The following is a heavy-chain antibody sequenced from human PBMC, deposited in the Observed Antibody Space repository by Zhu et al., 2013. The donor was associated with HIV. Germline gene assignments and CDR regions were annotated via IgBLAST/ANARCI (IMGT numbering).Heavy chain of an antibody. V-gene: IGHV1-18*01. CDR3: ARDLYSTSSRPFDI. J-gene: IGHJ3*02. Sequence: QVQLVQSGAEVKKPGSSVKVSCKASGGTFSSYAISWVRQAPGQGLEWMGWISPYNANTKSAQKVQGRVTMTTDTSTSTAYMELRSLRSDDTAVYYCARDLYSTSSRPFDIWGQGTMVTVSS. D-gene: IGHD6-6*01. CDR1: GGTFSSYA. CDR2: ISPYNANT.